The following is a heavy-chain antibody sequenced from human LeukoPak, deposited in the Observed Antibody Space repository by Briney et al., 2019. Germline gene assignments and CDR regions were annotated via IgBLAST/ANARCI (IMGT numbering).Heavy chain of an antibody. CDR3: AKGSYQLLYYYYYMDV. D-gene: IGHD2-2*01. V-gene: IGHV3-23*01. Sequence: GGSLRLSCAASGVTFSSYAMSWVRQAPGKGLEWVSAISGSGGSTYYADSVKGRFTISRDNSKNTLYLQMNSLRAEDTAVYYCAKGSYQLLYYYYYMDVWGKGTTVTVSS. J-gene: IGHJ6*03. CDR1: GVTFSSYA. CDR2: ISGSGGST.